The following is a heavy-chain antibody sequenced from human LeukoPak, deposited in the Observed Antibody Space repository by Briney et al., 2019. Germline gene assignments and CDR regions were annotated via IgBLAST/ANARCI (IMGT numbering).Heavy chain of an antibody. V-gene: IGHV4-34*01. CDR1: GGSFSGYY. J-gene: IGHJ4*02. CDR2: INHSGST. D-gene: IGHD2-2*01. CDR3: ARAIVPAAMAYFDY. Sequence: SEALSLTCAVYGGSFSGYYWSWICQPPGKGLEWIGEINHSGSTNYNPSLKSRVTISVDTSKNQFSLKLSSVTAADTAVYYCARAIVPAAMAYFDYWGQGTLVTVSS.